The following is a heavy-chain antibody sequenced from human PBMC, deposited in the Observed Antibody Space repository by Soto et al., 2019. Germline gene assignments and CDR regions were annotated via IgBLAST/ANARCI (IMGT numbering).Heavy chain of an antibody. CDR2: INHSGST. D-gene: IGHD3-10*01. Sequence: SETLSLTCAVYGGSFSGYYWSWIRQPPGKGLEWIGEINHSGSTNYNPSLKSRVTISVDTSKNQFSLKLSSVTAADTAVYYCARYRGSGSYYYYYYGMDVWGQGTTVTVSS. V-gene: IGHV4-34*01. CDR1: GGSFSGYY. CDR3: ARYRGSGSYYYYYYGMDV. J-gene: IGHJ6*02.